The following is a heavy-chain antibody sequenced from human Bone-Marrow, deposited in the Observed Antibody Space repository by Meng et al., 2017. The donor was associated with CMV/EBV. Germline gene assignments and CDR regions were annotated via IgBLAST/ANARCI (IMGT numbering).Heavy chain of an antibody. Sequence: GESLKISCAASGFTFSSYAMHWVRQAPGKGLEWVANIRFDGTNKYHADSVKGRFTISRDNSKNTLYLQMNSLRAEDTAVYYCAREGWGYLNYWGQGTLVTVSS. CDR3: AREGWGYLNY. CDR2: IRFDGTNK. D-gene: IGHD2-15*01. V-gene: IGHV3-30*02. CDR1: GFTFSSYA. J-gene: IGHJ4*02.